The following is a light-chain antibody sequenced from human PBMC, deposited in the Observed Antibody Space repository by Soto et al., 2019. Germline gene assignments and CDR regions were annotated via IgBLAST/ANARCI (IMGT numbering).Light chain of an antibody. CDR3: MQALQSPIT. CDR1: KRILNSNGYNY. V-gene: IGKV2-28*01. CDR2: FAS. Sequence: DIVMMQSPLSLPVTPGDQAVIISRSAKRILNSNGYNYLDWYLQKPGQSPQLLISFASNRASGVPERFSGSGSGTDFTLKISRVEGEDVGVYYCMQALQSPITFGQGTRLEIK. J-gene: IGKJ5*01.